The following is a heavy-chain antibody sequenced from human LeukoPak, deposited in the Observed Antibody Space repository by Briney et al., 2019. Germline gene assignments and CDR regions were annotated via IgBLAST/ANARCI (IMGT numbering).Heavy chain of an antibody. CDR2: IKRDGTEI. Sequence: GGSLRLSCAASGFTFNNYWMTWFRQAPGKGLEWVANIKRDGTEIYYVDSVRGRFIISRDNAENSLYSQMNSLRVEDTAVYFCARTPDGADYWGQGTLVTVSS. V-gene: IGHV3-7*01. D-gene: IGHD3-10*01. CDR3: ARTPDGADY. CDR1: GFTFNNYW. J-gene: IGHJ4*02.